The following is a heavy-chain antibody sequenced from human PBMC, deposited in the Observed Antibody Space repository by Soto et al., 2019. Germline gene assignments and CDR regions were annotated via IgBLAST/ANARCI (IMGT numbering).Heavy chain of an antibody. Sequence: PGGSLSLSCAASGFTFTSAAVSWLRQAPGKGLEWVSTLSGSGATTYYADSVKGRFTISRDNSKNTLYLQMNSLRAEDTALYYCAKTRESGIYFYFDSWGQGALVTVSS. CDR3: AKTRESGIYFYFDS. J-gene: IGHJ4*02. V-gene: IGHV3-23*01. CDR1: GFTFTSAA. CDR2: LSGSGATT. D-gene: IGHD1-26*01.